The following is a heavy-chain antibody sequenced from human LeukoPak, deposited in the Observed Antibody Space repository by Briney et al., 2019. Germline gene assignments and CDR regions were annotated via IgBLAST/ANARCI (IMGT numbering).Heavy chain of an antibody. CDR1: GFTFRSHW. Sequence: GGSLRLSCAASGFTFRSHWMTWVRQSPGKGLEWVANIKQDGSETYHVDSVKGRFTISRDNAKDSLYLEMNSLRAEDTAVYYCARGGQAGTGDLWGQGTLVTVSS. CDR3: ARGGQAGTGDL. D-gene: IGHD3-10*01. V-gene: IGHV3-7*01. CDR2: IKQDGSET. J-gene: IGHJ5*02.